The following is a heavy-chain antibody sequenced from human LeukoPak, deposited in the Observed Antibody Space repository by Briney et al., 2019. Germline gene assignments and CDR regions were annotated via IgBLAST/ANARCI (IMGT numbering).Heavy chain of an antibody. V-gene: IGHV3-21*04. D-gene: IGHD1-14*01. CDR1: GFTFSSYS. J-gene: IGHJ6*03. CDR3: ARSTGSRYYYMDV. Sequence: PGGSLRLSCAASGFTFSSYSMNWVRQAPGKGLEWVSSISSSSSYIYYADSVKGRFTISRDNAKNSLYLQMNSLRAEDTAVYYCARSTGSRYYYMDVWGKGTTVTVSS. CDR2: ISSSSSYI.